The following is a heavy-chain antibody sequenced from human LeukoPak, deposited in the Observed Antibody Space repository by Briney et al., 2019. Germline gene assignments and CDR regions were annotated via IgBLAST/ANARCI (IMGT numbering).Heavy chain of an antibody. J-gene: IGHJ4*02. Sequence: GSLRLSCAASGFTFSSYSMNWVRQAPGKGLEWVSSISSSSSYIYYADSVKGRFTISRDNAEDSLYLQMNSLRAEDTAVYYCARDPYSAAISDYWGQGTLVTVSS. V-gene: IGHV3-21*01. D-gene: IGHD2-2*02. CDR2: ISSSSSYI. CDR1: GFTFSSYS. CDR3: ARDPYSAAISDY.